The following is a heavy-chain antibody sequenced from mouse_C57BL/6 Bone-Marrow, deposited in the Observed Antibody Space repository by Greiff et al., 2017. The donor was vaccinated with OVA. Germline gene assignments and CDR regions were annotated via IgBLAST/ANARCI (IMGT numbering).Heavy chain of an antibody. Sequence: EVMLVESGGGLVKPGGSLKLSCAASGFTFSSYAMSWVRQTPETRLEWVATISDGGSYTYYPDNVKGRFTISRDNAKNNLYLQMSHLKSEDTAMYYCARASDDGYYVGDWGQGTTLTVSS. CDR3: ARASDDGYYVGD. CDR1: GFTFSSYA. D-gene: IGHD2-3*01. V-gene: IGHV5-4*03. J-gene: IGHJ2*01. CDR2: ISDGGSYT.